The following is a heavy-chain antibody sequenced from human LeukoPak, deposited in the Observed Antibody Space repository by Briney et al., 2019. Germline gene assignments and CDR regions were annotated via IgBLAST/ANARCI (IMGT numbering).Heavy chain of an antibody. CDR1: GGSISSSNYY. Sequence: SETLSLTCTVSGGSISSSNYYWGWLRQPPGKGLEWIGNIYYSGSTYYKPSLKTRVTISADTSKNQFSLKLTSVTAADTAVYYCARHASVDGNWPRPLDYWGQGSLVTVSS. CDR2: IYYSGST. CDR3: ARHASVDGNWPRPLDY. D-gene: IGHD6-19*01. J-gene: IGHJ4*02. V-gene: IGHV4-39*01.